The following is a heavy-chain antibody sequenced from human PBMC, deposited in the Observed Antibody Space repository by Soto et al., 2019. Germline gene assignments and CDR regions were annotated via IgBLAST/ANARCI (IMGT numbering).Heavy chain of an antibody. CDR3: ARDMDTYGYGLFNY. J-gene: IGHJ4*02. D-gene: IGHD5-18*01. Sequence: EVQLVESGGGLVQLGGSLRLSCAASGFTFSNFWMSWVRHAPGKGLEWVANIKEDGSEKYSVDSVKGRFTISRDNAKNLLYLQMNSLRAEDTAVYYCARDMDTYGYGLFNYWGQGTLVTVSS. CDR2: IKEDGSEK. CDR1: GFTFSNFW. V-gene: IGHV3-7*04.